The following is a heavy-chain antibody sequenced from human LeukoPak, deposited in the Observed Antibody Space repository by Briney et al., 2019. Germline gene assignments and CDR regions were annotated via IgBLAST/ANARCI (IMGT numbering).Heavy chain of an antibody. D-gene: IGHD1-1*01. J-gene: IGHJ4*02. CDR2: IYYSGST. V-gene: IGHV4-31*03. Sequence: SETLTLTCTVSGGSISSGGYYWSWIRQHPGKGLEWIGYIYYSGSTYYNLSLKSRVTISVDTSKNQFSLKLSSVTPEDTAVYYCAREWRIQTGEGPEYYFDYWGQGTLVTVSS. CDR3: AREWRIQTGEGPEYYFDY. CDR1: GGSISSGGYY.